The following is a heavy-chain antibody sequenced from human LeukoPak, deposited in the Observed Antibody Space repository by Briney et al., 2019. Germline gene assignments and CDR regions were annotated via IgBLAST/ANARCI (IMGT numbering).Heavy chain of an antibody. CDR1: GYTFTSYG. CDR3: ASDWERVSYYYYYMDV. V-gene: IGHV1-18*01. Sequence: ASVKVSCKASGYTFTSYGISWVRQAPGQGLEWMGWISAYNGNTNYAQKLQGRVTMTTDTSTSTAYMELRSLRSDDTAVYYCASDWERVSYYYYYMDVCGKGTTVTVSS. CDR2: ISAYNGNT. J-gene: IGHJ6*03. D-gene: IGHD1-1*01.